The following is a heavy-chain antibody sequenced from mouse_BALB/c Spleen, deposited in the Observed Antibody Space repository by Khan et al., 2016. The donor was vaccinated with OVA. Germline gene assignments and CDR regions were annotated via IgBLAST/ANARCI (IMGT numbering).Heavy chain of an antibody. Sequence: VPLQQSGAELVRPGASVKLSCKTSGYIFTSYWIHWVKQRSGQGLEWIARIYPGTDNTYYNEKLKDKATLTADKSSSTAFMQLTSLKSEDSAVYFCAREEALYYFDYWGQGTTLTVSS. V-gene: IGHV1S132*01. CDR1: GYIFTSYW. CDR2: IYPGTDNT. D-gene: IGHD3-2*02. J-gene: IGHJ2*01. CDR3: AREEALYYFDY.